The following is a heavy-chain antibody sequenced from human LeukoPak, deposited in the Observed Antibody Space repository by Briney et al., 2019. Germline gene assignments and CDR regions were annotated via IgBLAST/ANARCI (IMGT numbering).Heavy chain of an antibody. Sequence: GGSLRLSCAASGFTFRSYWMRWVRQAPGKGLDWVANIKQDGSEKYYVDSVKGRFTISRDNAKNSLSLQMNSLRGEDTGVYYCARKLGRTFDYWGQGTLVTVSS. CDR3: ARKLGRTFDY. J-gene: IGHJ4*02. V-gene: IGHV3-7*03. CDR1: GFTFRSYW. D-gene: IGHD6-13*01. CDR2: IKQDGSEK.